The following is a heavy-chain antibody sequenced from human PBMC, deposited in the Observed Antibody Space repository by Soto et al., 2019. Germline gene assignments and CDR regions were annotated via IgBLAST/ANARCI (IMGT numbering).Heavy chain of an antibody. D-gene: IGHD2-15*01. Sequence: NPSETLSLTCTVSGGSISSGGYYWSWIRQHPGKGLEWIGYIYHSGSTNYNPSLKSRVTISVDKSKNQFSLKLSSVTAADTAVYYCARAGHCSGGSCLTYYYYYGMDVWGQGTTVTVSS. J-gene: IGHJ6*02. CDR3: ARAGHCSGGSCLTYYYYYGMDV. CDR1: GGSISSGGYY. CDR2: IYHSGST. V-gene: IGHV4-31*03.